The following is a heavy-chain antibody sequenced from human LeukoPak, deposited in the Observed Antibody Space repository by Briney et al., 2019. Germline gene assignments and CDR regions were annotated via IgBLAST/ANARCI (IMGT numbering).Heavy chain of an antibody. Sequence: ASVTVSCKASGYTFTDYYVHWVRQAPGQGLEWMGWISPSSGGTNYAQKFQGRVTMTRDTSISTAYMELSSLRSDDTAVYYCARGWGFGSIDYWGQGTLVTVSS. CDR3: ARGWGFGSIDY. D-gene: IGHD7-27*01. CDR1: GYTFTDYY. J-gene: IGHJ4*02. V-gene: IGHV1-2*02. CDR2: ISPSSGGT.